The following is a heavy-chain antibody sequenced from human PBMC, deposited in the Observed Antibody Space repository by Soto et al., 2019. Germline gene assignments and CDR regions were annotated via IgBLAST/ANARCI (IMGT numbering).Heavy chain of an antibody. Sequence: QVQLVQSGAEVKKPGASVKVSCKASGSKFTSHPIHWVHQAPGQRLEWMGWIIAGSGNTKYSQKFQGRLTITRDTSASTAYMELSSLRSEDTAVYYCARLGYCGGGSCYPLDIWGQGTMVIVSS. CDR1: GSKFTSHP. V-gene: IGHV1-3*01. D-gene: IGHD2-15*01. CDR2: IIAGSGNT. CDR3: ARLGYCGGGSCYPLDI. J-gene: IGHJ3*02.